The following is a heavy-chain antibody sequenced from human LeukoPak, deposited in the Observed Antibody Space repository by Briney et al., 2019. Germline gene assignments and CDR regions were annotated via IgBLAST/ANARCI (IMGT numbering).Heavy chain of an antibody. V-gene: IGHV3-23*01. D-gene: IGHD3-22*01. CDR1: GFSFSDFA. J-gene: IGHJ4*02. CDR3: ANPDSSGFYFSMRFDF. Sequence: GGSLRLSCKASGFSFSDFAMSWVRQAPGKGLEWVSTMTGSGDTTYHADSVKGRFTVSRDNSDNTLYLHMNSLRAEDTAVYFCANPDSSGFYFSMRFDFWGQGTLVTVSS. CDR2: MTGSGDTT.